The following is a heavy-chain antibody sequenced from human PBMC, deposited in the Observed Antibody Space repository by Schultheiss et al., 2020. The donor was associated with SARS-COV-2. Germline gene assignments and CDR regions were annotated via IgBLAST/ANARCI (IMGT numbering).Heavy chain of an antibody. D-gene: IGHD3-22*01. CDR1: GGSFSGYY. V-gene: IGHV4-59*01. Sequence: SETLSLTCAVYGGSFSGYYWSWIRQPPGKGLEWIGNIYYTGNTNYNPSLKSRVTMSVDTSKNQFSLKLTSVSAADTAVYYCARASTYYYDSSGYYSWFDPWGQGTLVTVSS. J-gene: IGHJ5*02. CDR3: ARASTYYYDSSGYYSWFDP. CDR2: IYYTGNT.